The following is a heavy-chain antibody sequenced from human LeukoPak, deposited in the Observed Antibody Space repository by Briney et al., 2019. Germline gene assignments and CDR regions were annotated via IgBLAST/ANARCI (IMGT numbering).Heavy chain of an antibody. CDR2: IKQDGSEK. CDR1: GFTFSSYW. J-gene: IGHJ5*02. V-gene: IGHV3-7*01. CDR3: AREISSWYRSEGRFDP. D-gene: IGHD6-13*01. Sequence: GGSLRLSCAASGFTFSSYWMTWVRQAPGKGLEWVANIKQDGSEKHYVDSVNGRFTISRDNAKNSLYLQMNSLRAEDTAVYYCAREISSWYRSEGRFDPWGQGTLVTVSS.